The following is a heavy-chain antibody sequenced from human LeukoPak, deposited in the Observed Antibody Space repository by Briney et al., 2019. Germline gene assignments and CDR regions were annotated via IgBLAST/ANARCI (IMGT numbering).Heavy chain of an antibody. CDR1: GFTFSSYA. D-gene: IGHD3-10*01. CDR3: ARNPAAWFGELSSWFDP. CDR2: ISYDGSSK. J-gene: IGHJ5*02. V-gene: IGHV3-30-3*01. Sequence: GGSLRLSCAASGFTFSSYAMHWVRQAPGEGLEWVAVISYDGSSKNYADSVKGRFTISRDNSENTLYLQMSSLKTDDSAVYYCARNPAAWFGELSSWFDPWGQGTLVTVSS.